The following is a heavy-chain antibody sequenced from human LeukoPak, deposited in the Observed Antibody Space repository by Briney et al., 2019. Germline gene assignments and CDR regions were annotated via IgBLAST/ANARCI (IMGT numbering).Heavy chain of an antibody. CDR3: AKANGGNNARFDY. Sequence: GGSLRLSCAASGFTFSTYGMHWVRQAPGKGLEWVAVIWYDGSNKYYADSVKGRFTISRDNSKNTLYLQMNSLRAEDTAVYYCAKANGGNNARFDYWGQGTLVTVSS. D-gene: IGHD4-23*01. V-gene: IGHV3-33*06. CDR1: GFTFSTYG. J-gene: IGHJ4*02. CDR2: IWYDGSNK.